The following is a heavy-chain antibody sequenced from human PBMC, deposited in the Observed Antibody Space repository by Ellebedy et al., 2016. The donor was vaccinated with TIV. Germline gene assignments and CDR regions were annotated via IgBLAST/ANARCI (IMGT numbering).Heavy chain of an antibody. Sequence: SETLSLTXTVSGGSISSSSYYWGWIRQPPGKGLEWIGSIYYSGSTYYNPSLKSRVTISVDTSKNQFSLKLSSVTAADTAVYYCARVVLGQQLVEEYFDYWGQGTLVTVSS. CDR2: IYYSGST. D-gene: IGHD6-13*01. CDR1: GGSISSSSYY. CDR3: ARVVLGQQLVEEYFDY. J-gene: IGHJ4*02. V-gene: IGHV4-39*07.